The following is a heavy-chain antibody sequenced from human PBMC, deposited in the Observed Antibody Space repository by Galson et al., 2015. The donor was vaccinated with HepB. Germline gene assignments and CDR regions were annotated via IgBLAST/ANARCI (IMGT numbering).Heavy chain of an antibody. J-gene: IGHJ4*02. D-gene: IGHD4-17*01. Sequence: SLRLSCAASGFNFSYYWMTWVRQAPGKGLEWVANINQDGFAKYYVDSLKGRFTISRDNTKNSLYLQMNSLRAEDTAIYYCAKKMDVGEYPFDYWGQGTLVTVSS. CDR3: AKKMDVGEYPFDY. CDR1: GFNFSYYW. V-gene: IGHV3-7*03. CDR2: INQDGFAK.